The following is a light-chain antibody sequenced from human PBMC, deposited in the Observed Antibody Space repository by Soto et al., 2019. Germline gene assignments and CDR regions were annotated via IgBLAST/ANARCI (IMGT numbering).Light chain of an antibody. V-gene: IGKV1-39*01. CDR3: QQSYSTPPH. Sequence: DIQMTQSPSSLSASVGDRVTITCRASQSISSYLNWYQQKPGKAPKLLIYAASSLQSGVPSRFSGSGSGTDFTLTISSLQPEDFATYYCQQSYSTPPHVGGGTKVEIK. J-gene: IGKJ4*01. CDR2: AAS. CDR1: QSISSY.